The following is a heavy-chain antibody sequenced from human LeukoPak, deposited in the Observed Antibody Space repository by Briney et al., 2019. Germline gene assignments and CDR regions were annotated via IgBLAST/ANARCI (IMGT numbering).Heavy chain of an antibody. V-gene: IGHV4-31*03. CDR3: ARGQVVPAALWVDYYYGMGV. CDR1: GGSISSGGYY. D-gene: IGHD2-2*01. J-gene: IGHJ6*02. CDR2: IYYSGST. Sequence: SSETLSLTCTVSGGSISSGGYYWSWIRQHPGKGLEWIGYIYYSGSTYYNPSLKSRVTISVDTSKNQFSLKLSSVTAADTAVYCCARGQVVPAALWVDYYYGMGVWGQGTTVTVSS.